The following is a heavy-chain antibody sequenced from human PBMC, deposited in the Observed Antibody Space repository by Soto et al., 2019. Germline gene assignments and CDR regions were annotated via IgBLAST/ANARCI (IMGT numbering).Heavy chain of an antibody. CDR1: GFTFSSYS. D-gene: IGHD3-16*01. CDR3: ATDQRRGAYRSYCYYGMDV. V-gene: IGHV3-21*01. Sequence: DGSLRLSCAASGFTFSSYSMNWVRQAPGKXLEWVSSISSSSSYIYYADSVQGRFTISRDNAKNSLYLQMNSLRAEDTAVYYCATDQRRGAYRSYCYYGMDVWGQGTTVTVSS. CDR2: ISSSSSYI. J-gene: IGHJ6*02.